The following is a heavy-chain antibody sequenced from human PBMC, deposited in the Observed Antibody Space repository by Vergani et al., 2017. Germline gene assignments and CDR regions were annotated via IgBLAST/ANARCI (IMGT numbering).Heavy chain of an antibody. D-gene: IGHD2-15*01. CDR1: GFTFGDYA. CDR3: ARDPPPECSGGSCYSAGWFDP. J-gene: IGHJ5*02. Sequence: EVQLVESGGGLVQPGRSLRLSCTASGFTFGDYAMSWVRQAPGKGLEWVGFIRSKAYGGTTEYAASVKGIFTISRDDSKSIAYLQMNSLKTEDTAVYYCARDPPPECSGGSCYSAGWFDPWGQGTLVTVSS. V-gene: IGHV3-49*04. CDR2: IRSKAYGGTT.